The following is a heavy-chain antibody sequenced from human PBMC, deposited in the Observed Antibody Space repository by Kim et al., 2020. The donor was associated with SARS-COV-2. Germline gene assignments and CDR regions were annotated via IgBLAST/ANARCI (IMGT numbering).Heavy chain of an antibody. CDR2: ISYDGSNK. D-gene: IGHD6-13*01. J-gene: IGHJ6*02. CDR3: AKDVTIAAAGGVHFYYYGMDV. V-gene: IGHV3-30*18. CDR1: GFTFSSYG. Sequence: GGSLRLSCAASGFTFSSYGMHWVRQAPGKGLEWVAVISYDGSNKYYADSVKGRFTISRDNSKNTLYLQMNSLRAEDTAVYYCAKDVTIAAAGGVHFYYYGMDVWGQGTTVTVSS.